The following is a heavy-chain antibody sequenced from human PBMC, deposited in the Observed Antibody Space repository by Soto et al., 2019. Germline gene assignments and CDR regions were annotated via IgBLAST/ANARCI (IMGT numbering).Heavy chain of an antibody. CDR3: VHHGGDPYYHDF. CDR2: IFYSGSP. Sequence: QVQLQESGPGLVNPSGTLSLTCAVSGGSLSSSNWWSWVRQPPGKALEWLGEIFYSGSPKSNPSLSSRVTISAHASKNRLSRRLSSVTAADTAVYYCVHHGGDPYYHDFWGQGILVTVSS. V-gene: IGHV4-4*02. CDR1: GGSLSSSNW. D-gene: IGHD4-17*01. J-gene: IGHJ4*01.